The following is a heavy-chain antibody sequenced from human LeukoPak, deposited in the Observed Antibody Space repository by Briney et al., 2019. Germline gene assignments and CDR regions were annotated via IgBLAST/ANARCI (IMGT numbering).Heavy chain of an antibody. Sequence: SETLSLTCTVSGGSISSYYWSWIRQPAGKGLEWIGRIYTSGSTSYNPSLKSRVTISVDTSKNQFSLKLSSVTAADTAVYYCASSTMVVTPLSDHIDYWGQGTLVTVSS. CDR3: ASSTMVVTPLSDHIDY. CDR2: IYTSGST. J-gene: IGHJ4*02. D-gene: IGHD4-23*01. CDR1: GGSISSYY. V-gene: IGHV4-4*07.